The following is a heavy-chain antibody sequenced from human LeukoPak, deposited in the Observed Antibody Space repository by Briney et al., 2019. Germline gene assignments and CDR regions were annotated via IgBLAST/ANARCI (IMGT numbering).Heavy chain of an antibody. Sequence: TSETLSLTCAVYGGSFSGYYWSWIRQPPGKGLEWIGEINHSGSTNYNPSLKSRVTISVDTSKNQFSLELSSVTAADTAVYYCASTYYDSSGYRTAFDIWGQGTMVTVSS. CDR2: INHSGST. V-gene: IGHV4-34*01. D-gene: IGHD3-22*01. CDR3: ASTYYDSSGYRTAFDI. CDR1: GGSFSGYY. J-gene: IGHJ3*02.